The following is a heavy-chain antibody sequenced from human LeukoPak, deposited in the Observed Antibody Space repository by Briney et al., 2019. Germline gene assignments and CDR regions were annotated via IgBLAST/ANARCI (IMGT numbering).Heavy chain of an antibody. CDR1: GFAFSDSA. Sequence: GGSLRLSCAASGFAFSDSAMSWVRQAPGTGLEWVSGIGGSDGVTYYADSVRGRFTISRDNSRKMLYLQIDSLRSEDTAVYFCATAASYGDHQIYFDNWGQGTLVTVSS. CDR2: IGGSDGVT. CDR3: ATAASYGDHQIYFDN. D-gene: IGHD4-17*01. V-gene: IGHV3-23*01. J-gene: IGHJ4*02.